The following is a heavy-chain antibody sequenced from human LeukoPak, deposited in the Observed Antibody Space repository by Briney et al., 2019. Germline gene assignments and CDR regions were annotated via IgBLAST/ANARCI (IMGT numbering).Heavy chain of an antibody. J-gene: IGHJ6*03. CDR2: IYPGDSDT. D-gene: IGHD2-2*01. CDR3: ARQSSSTSPYYYYYYMDV. Sequence: NPGESLKISCKGSGYSFTSYWIGWVRQMPGKGLEWMGIIYPGDSDTRYSPSFQGQVTISADKSISTAYLQWSSLKASDTAMYYCARQSSSTSPYYYYYYMDVWGKGTTVTVSS. CDR1: GYSFTSYW. V-gene: IGHV5-51*01.